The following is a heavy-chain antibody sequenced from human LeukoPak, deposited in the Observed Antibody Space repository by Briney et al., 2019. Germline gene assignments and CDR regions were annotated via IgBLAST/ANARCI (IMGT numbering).Heavy chain of an antibody. D-gene: IGHD5-12*01. J-gene: IGHJ4*02. Sequence: PSETLSLTCTVSGGSISSYYWSWIRQPPGKGLEWIGYIYYSGSTNYNPSLKSRVTISVDTSKNQFSLKLSSATATDTAMYYCARGDDYESTLFDYWGQGTLVTVSS. CDR1: GGSISSYY. CDR3: ARGDDYESTLFDY. CDR2: IYYSGST. V-gene: IGHV4-59*01.